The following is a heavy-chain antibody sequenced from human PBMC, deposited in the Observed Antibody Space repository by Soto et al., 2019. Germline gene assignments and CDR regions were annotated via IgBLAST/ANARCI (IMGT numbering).Heavy chain of an antibody. Sequence: ASVKVSCKASGYTFTGYYMHWVRQAPGQGLEWMGWINPSSGGTNYAQKFQGRVTMTRDTSISTAYMELSRLRSDDTAVYCCARVISSGYYHGAFDIWGQGTMVTVSS. CDR1: GYTFTGYY. V-gene: IGHV1-2*02. J-gene: IGHJ3*02. CDR3: ARVISSGYYHGAFDI. CDR2: INPSSGGT. D-gene: IGHD3-22*01.